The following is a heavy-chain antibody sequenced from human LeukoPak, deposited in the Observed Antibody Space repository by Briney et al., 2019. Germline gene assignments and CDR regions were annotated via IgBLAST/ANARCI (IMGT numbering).Heavy chain of an antibody. V-gene: IGHV1-46*03. CDR2: INPSGSCP. D-gene: IGHD6-13*01. CDR3: AQQLVKGSFDY. Sequence: ASVKVSCKASGYTFTSYSMHWVRQAPGQGLEWMGIINPSGSCPSNAQKFQGRVTMTRDTSTSTVYMELSSLRSEDTAVYDCAQQLVKGSFDYWGQGTLVTVSS. CDR1: GYTFTSYS. J-gene: IGHJ4*02.